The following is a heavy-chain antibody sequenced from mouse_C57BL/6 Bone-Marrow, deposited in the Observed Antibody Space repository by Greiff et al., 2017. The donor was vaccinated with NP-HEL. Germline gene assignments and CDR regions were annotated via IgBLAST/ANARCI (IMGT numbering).Heavy chain of an antibody. Sequence: EVHLVESGGGLVQPGGSLKLSCAASGFTFSDYGMAWVRQAPRKGPEWVAFISNLAYSIYYADTVTGRFTISRENAKNTLYLEMSSLRSEDTAMYYCARHYAMDYWGQGTSVTVSS. CDR3: ARHYAMDY. V-gene: IGHV5-15*01. J-gene: IGHJ4*01. CDR1: GFTFSDYG. CDR2: ISNLAYSI.